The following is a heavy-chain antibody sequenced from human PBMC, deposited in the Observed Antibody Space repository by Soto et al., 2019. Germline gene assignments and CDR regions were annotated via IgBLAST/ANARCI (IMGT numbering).Heavy chain of an antibody. V-gene: IGHV4-30-4*01. CDR3: ARYYDSTGYYYDHWFDP. CDR2: IYYSGST. J-gene: IGHJ5*02. D-gene: IGHD3-22*01. CDR1: GGSISSGDYY. Sequence: QVQLQESGPGRVKPSQTLSLTCTVSGGSISSGDYYWSWIRQPPGKGLEWIGYIYYSGSTYYNPSLKSRISISVDTSKNQLSLKLSSVTAADTAVYYCARYYDSTGYYYDHWFDPWGQGTLVTVSS.